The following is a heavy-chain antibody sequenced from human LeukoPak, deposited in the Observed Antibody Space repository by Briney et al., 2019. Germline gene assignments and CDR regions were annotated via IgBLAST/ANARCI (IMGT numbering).Heavy chain of an antibody. CDR1: GFTFSNYA. CDR2: ISGSGGST. CDR3: ATNPYYYDSSGYSN. Sequence: GGSLRLSCAASGFTFSNYAMSWVRQAPGKGLEWVSTISGSGGSTYYADSVEGRFTISRDNSKNTLYLQLNSLRAEDTAVYYCATNPYYYDSSGYSNWGQGTLVTVSS. D-gene: IGHD3-22*01. V-gene: IGHV3-23*01. J-gene: IGHJ4*02.